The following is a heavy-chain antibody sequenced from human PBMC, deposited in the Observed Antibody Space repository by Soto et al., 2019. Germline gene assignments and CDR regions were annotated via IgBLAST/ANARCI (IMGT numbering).Heavy chain of an antibody. V-gene: IGHV3-30*18. CDR3: AKTSGSHLDY. D-gene: IGHD1-26*01. Sequence: QVQLVESGGGVVQPGRSLRLSCAASGFTFSSYGMHWVRQAPGKGLEWGAVISYDGSNKYYADSVKGRFTISRDNSKNTLYLQMNSLRAEDTAVYYCAKTSGSHLDYWGQGTLVTVSS. CDR2: ISYDGSNK. CDR1: GFTFSSYG. J-gene: IGHJ4*02.